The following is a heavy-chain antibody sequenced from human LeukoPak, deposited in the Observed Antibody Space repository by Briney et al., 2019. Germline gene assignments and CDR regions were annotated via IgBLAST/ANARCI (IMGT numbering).Heavy chain of an antibody. V-gene: IGHV3-7*01. CDR3: ARDLGVCSGGTCYPVYDY. CDR2: IKEDGSEK. J-gene: IGHJ4*02. CDR1: GIIVSRYW. Sequence: GGSLRLSCAASGIIVSRYWMTWVRQAPGKGLEWVADIKEDGSEKHYVDSVKGRSTISRDNAENSLYLQMNSLRAEDTAIYYCARDLGVCSGGTCYPVYDYWGQGIPVTVSS. D-gene: IGHD2-15*01.